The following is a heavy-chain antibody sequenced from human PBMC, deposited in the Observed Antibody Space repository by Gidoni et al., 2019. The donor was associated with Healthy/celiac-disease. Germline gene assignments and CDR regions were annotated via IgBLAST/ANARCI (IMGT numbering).Heavy chain of an antibody. V-gene: IGHV5-51*01. J-gene: IGHJ5*02. CDR2: IYPGDSDT. CDR3: ARHLVYSRSWGILPANWFDP. D-gene: IGHD6-13*01. Sequence: EVQLVRCGAEVKKPGESLKISCKGAGDRFTSYWLGWVRQRPGKGLEWMWIIYPGDSDTRYGPSFHGQVTISADKSISTAYLQLSSLKASYTAMYYCARHLVYSRSWGILPANWFDPWGQGTLVTVSS. CDR1: GDRFTSYW.